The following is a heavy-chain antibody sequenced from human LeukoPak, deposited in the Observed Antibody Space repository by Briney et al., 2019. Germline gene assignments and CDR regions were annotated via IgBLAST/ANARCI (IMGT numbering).Heavy chain of an antibody. CDR3: ARDLGGATTPDY. V-gene: IGHV1-18*01. J-gene: IGHJ4*02. Sequence: ASVKVSCMASGYTFTSYGISWVRQAPGQGLEWMGWISAYNGNTNYAQKLQGRVTITTDTSTSTAYMELRSLRSDDTAVYYCARDLGGATTPDYWGQGTLVTVSS. CDR2: ISAYNGNT. D-gene: IGHD1-26*01. CDR1: GYTFTSYG.